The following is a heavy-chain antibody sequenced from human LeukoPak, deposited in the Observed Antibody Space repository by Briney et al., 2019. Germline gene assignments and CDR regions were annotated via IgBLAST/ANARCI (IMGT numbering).Heavy chain of an antibody. J-gene: IGHJ3*02. CDR1: GGSISSGSYY. D-gene: IGHD1-1*01. CDR2: VYTTGST. CDR3: AREDTWTEAFDI. Sequence: SETLSLTCTVSGGSISSGSYYWSWIRQPAGKGLEWIGRVYTTGSTDYNPSLQSRVAISGDTSKNQFSLKLSSVTAGDTAVYFCAREDTWTEAFDIWGQGTVVTVSS. V-gene: IGHV4-61*02.